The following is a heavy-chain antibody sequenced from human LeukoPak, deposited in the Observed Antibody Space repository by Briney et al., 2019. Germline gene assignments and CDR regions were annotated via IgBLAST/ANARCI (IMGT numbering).Heavy chain of an antibody. D-gene: IGHD1-26*01. J-gene: IGHJ4*02. CDR1: RFTFSSHW. Sequence: GGSLRLSCAASRFTFSSHWMSWVRQAPGKGLEWVANIKQDGSEKYHVESVKGRFTISRDNAKNSLYLQMNRLRAEDTAVYYCARGLRGIVGATPSDYYFDYWGQGTLVTVSS. CDR3: ARGLRGIVGATPSDYYFDY. V-gene: IGHV3-7*01. CDR2: IKQDGSEK.